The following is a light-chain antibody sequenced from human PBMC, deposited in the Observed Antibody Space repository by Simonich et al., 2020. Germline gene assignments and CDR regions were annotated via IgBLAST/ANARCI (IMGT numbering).Light chain of an antibody. CDR2: EDS. Sequence: SYELTQPPSVSVSPGQTARITGSGNALPKKYARWYQKKSGQAPVLVIYEDSKRPSGIPERFAGSSSGTMATLTISGAQVEDEADYYCYSTDSSGNHRVFGGGTKLTVL. J-gene: IGLJ2*01. V-gene: IGLV3-10*01. CDR1: ALPKKY. CDR3: YSTDSSGNHRV.